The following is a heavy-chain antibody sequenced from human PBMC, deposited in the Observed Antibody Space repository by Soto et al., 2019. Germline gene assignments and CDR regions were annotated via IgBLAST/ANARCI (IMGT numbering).Heavy chain of an antibody. CDR3: ARRLGRQWPAAFDI. J-gene: IGHJ3*02. CDR2: IYHSGST. Sequence: PSETLSLTCAVSGGSISSGGYSWSWIRQPPGKGLEWIGYIYHSGSTYYNPSLKSRVTISVDTSKNQFSLKLSSVTAADTAVYYCARRLGRQWPAAFDIWGQGTMVTVSS. D-gene: IGHD6-19*01. CDR1: GGSISSGGYS. V-gene: IGHV4-30-2*01.